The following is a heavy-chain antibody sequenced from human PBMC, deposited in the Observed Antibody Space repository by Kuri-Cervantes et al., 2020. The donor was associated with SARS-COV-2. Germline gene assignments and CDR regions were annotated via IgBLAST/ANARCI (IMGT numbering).Heavy chain of an antibody. D-gene: IGHD4/OR15-4a*01. CDR3: ARGLRGLTHDY. Sequence: SETLSLTCAVYGGSFSSYYWGWIRQPPGKGLEWIGSIYYSGSTYYNPSLKSRVTISVDTSKNQLSLKLSSVTAADTAVYYCARGLRGLTHDYWGQGTLVTVSS. CDR1: GGSFSSYY. J-gene: IGHJ4*02. V-gene: IGHV4-39*01. CDR2: IYYSGST.